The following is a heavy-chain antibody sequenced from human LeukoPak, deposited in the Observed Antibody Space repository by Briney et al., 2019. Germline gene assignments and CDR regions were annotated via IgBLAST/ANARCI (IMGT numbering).Heavy chain of an antibody. V-gene: IGHV4-39*07. CDR1: GGSISSSSYY. J-gene: IGHJ5*02. CDR2: IYYSGST. D-gene: IGHD6-13*01. CDR3: ARDRGIVADGTTAVLHYSWFDP. Sequence: SETLSLTCTVSGGSISSSSYYWGWIRQPPGKGLEWIGSIYYSGSTYYTPSPKSRVTMSVDTSKNQFSLKLSSVTAADTAVYYCARDRGIVADGTTAVLHYSWFDPWGQGTLVTVSS.